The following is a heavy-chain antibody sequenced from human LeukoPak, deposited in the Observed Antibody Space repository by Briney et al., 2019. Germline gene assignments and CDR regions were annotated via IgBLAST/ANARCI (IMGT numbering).Heavy chain of an antibody. J-gene: IGHJ4*02. CDR2: IIPIFGTA. D-gene: IGHD2-2*01. CDR3: ARTLYCSSTSCYSRGYYDL. V-gene: IGHV1-69*01. Sequence: ASVKVSCKASGGTFSSYAISWVRQAPGQGLEWMGGIIPIFGTANYAQKFQGRVTITADESTSTAYMGLSSLRSEDTAVYYCARTLYCSSTSCYSRGYYDLWGQGTLVTVSS. CDR1: GGTFSSYA.